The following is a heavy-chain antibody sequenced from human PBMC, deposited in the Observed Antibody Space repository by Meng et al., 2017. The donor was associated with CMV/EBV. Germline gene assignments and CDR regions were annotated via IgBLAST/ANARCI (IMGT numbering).Heavy chain of an antibody. CDR3: ARDLPYDFWSGYYRYYYYGMDV. CDR2: INSDGSST. CDR1: GFTFSSYW. J-gene: IGHJ6*02. V-gene: IGHV3-74*01. Sequence: GVLKISCAASGFTFSSYWMHWVRQAPGKGLVWVSRINSDGSSTSYADSVKGRFTISRDNAKNTLYLQMNSLRAEDTAVYYCARDLPYDFWSGYYRYYYYGMDVWGQGTTVTVSS. D-gene: IGHD3-3*01.